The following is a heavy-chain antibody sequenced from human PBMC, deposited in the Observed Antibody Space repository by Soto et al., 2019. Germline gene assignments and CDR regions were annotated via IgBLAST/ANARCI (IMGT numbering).Heavy chain of an antibody. V-gene: IGHV3-30-3*01. J-gene: IGHJ4*02. CDR1: GFTFSSYA. D-gene: IGHD3-16*01. CDR2: ISYDGSNK. Sequence: QVQLVESGGGVVQPGRSLRLSCAASGFTFSSYAMNWVRQAPGKGLEWVAVISYDGSNKYYADSVKGRFTISRDNSKNTLYLQMNSLRAEDTAVYVCARDHGWGGFDYLGQGTLVTVSS. CDR3: ARDHGWGGFDY.